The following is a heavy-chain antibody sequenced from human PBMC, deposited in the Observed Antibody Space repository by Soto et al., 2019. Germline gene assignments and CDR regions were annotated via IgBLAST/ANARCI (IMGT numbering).Heavy chain of an antibody. CDR3: ARVTSSYRFDP. CDR1: GYTFTSYA. J-gene: IGHJ5*02. Sequence: GASVKVSCKASGYTFTSYAMHWVRQTPGQRLEWMGWINAGNGNTKYSQKFQGRVTITRDTSASTAYMELSSLRSEDTAVYYCARVTSSYRFDPWGQGTLVTVSS. CDR2: INAGNGNT. V-gene: IGHV1-3*01. D-gene: IGHD2-2*01.